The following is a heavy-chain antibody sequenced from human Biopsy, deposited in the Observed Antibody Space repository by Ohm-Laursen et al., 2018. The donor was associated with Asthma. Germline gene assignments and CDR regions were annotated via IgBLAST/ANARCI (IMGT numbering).Heavy chain of an antibody. J-gene: IGHJ5*02. CDR1: GGYLTGHY. CDR3: ARAAITGIRGWFDP. Sequence: SETLSLTCAVYGGYLTGHYWNWIRQPPGKGLEWIGEIDQSGYTNYNPSLKSRVIISADTSKNQFHLNLSSVTAADTAVYFCARAAITGIRGWFDPWGPGTLVTVSS. CDR2: IDQSGYT. V-gene: IGHV4-34*01. D-gene: IGHD1-20*01.